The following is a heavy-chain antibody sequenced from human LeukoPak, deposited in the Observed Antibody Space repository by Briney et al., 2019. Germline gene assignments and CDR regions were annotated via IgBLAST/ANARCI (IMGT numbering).Heavy chain of an antibody. J-gene: IGHJ4*02. Sequence: GGSLRLSCAASGFILSNSSMNWVRQTPGKGLEWVSYISSSSSSVDYSDSVKGRFTISRDNAEKSLYLQMDSLRDEDTAVYYCVRGRVRGKGGDLLGYWGQGTLVTVSS. CDR3: VRGRVRGKGGDLLGY. V-gene: IGHV3-48*02. CDR2: ISSSSSSV. CDR1: GFILSNSS. D-gene: IGHD2-21*01.